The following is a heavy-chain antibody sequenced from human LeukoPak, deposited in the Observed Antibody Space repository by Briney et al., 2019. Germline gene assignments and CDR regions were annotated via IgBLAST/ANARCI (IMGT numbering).Heavy chain of an antibody. CDR1: GGSISSSNW. D-gene: IGHD6-19*01. J-gene: IGHJ6*03. V-gene: IGHV4-4*02. Sequence: SETLSLTCAVSGGSISSSNWWSWVRQPPGKGLEWIGSIYHSGSTHYNPSLKSRVTISVDTSKNQFSLKVNSVTAADTAEYFCARDETYSSDWQPNHSYYYMDVWGKGTTVIVSS. CDR3: ARDETYSSDWQPNHSYYYMDV. CDR2: IYHSGST.